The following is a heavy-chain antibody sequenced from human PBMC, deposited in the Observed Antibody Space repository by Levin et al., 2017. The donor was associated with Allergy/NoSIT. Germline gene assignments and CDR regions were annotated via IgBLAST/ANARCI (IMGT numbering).Heavy chain of an antibody. CDR3: AKNAPIVGAIAVAFDI. V-gene: IGHV3-23*01. D-gene: IGHD1-26*01. J-gene: IGHJ3*02. Sequence: GGSLRLSCAASGFTFSSYAMSWVRQAPGKGLEWVSAISGSGGSTYYADSVKGRFTISRDNSKNTLYLQMNSLRAEDTAVYYCAKNAPIVGAIAVAFDIWGQGTMVTVSS. CDR2: ISGSGGST. CDR1: GFTFSSYA.